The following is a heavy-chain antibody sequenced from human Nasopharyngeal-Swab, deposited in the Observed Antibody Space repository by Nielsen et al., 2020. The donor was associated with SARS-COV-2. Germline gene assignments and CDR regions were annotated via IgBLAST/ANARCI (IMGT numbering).Heavy chain of an antibody. J-gene: IGHJ6*02. D-gene: IGHD2-2*01. CDR3: ARDRVVPAAMWAYYYYYGMDV. Sequence: RQAPGKGLEWIGCIYYSGSTYYNPPLKSRVTISVDTSKNQFSLKLSSVTAADTAVYYCARDRVVPAAMWAYYYYYGMDVWGQGTTVTVSS. V-gene: IGHV4-31*02. CDR2: IYYSGST.